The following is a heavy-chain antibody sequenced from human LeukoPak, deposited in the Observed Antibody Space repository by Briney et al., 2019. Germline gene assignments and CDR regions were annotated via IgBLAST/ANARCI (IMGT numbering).Heavy chain of an antibody. CDR2: ISSSCFTI. CDR1: GFTLSRYS. CDR3: ARGGYYGSGSYQFDY. D-gene: IGHD3-10*01. Sequence: GGSLRLSCAASGFTLSRYSMNWVRQAPGKGVEWVSYISSSCFTIYYPYSVKPRFTISIDNAKNSLYLQMNSLRDEDTALYYCARGGYYGSGSYQFDYWGQGTLVTVSS. J-gene: IGHJ4*02. V-gene: IGHV3-48*02.